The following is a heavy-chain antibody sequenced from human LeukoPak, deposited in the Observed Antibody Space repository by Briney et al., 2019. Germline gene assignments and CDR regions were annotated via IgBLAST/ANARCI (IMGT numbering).Heavy chain of an antibody. CDR2: ISSSSSYI. Sequence: GGPLRLSCAASGFTFSNYNMNWVRQAPGKGLEWVSSISSSSSYIYDADSVKGRFTTSRDNSKNTLYLQMKSLGAEDTAVYYCARTDETAPAEDFQHWGQGTLVTVSS. CDR3: ARTDETAPAEDFQH. V-gene: IGHV3-21*04. CDR1: GFTFSNYN. D-gene: IGHD2-21*02. J-gene: IGHJ1*01.